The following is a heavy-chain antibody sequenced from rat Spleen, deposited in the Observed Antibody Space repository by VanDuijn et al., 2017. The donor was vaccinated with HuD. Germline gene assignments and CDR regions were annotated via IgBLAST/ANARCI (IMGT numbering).Heavy chain of an antibody. CDR2: ISYDGRRT. CDR1: GFTFSDYF. D-gene: IGHD3-1*01. Sequence: EVQLVESDGGLVQPGRSLNLSCAASGFTFSDYFMAWVRQAPSKGLEWVATISYDGRRTYYRDSVKGRFTISRDNAKSTLYLQMDSLRSEDTATYYCARRTTGWFAYWGQGVMVTVSS. CDR3: ARRTTGWFAY. V-gene: IGHV5-29*01. J-gene: IGHJ2*01.